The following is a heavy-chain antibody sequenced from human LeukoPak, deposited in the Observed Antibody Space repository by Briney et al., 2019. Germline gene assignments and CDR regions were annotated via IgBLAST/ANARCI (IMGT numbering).Heavy chain of an antibody. Sequence: SGGSLRLSCAASGFTFSSYAMHWVRQAPGKGLEYVSAIGSNGGSTYYANSVKGRFTISRDNSKNTLYLQMGSLRAEDMAVYYCARGRSGVPDYWGQGTLVTVSS. CDR2: IGSNGGST. CDR1: GFTFSSYA. CDR3: ARGRSGVPDY. J-gene: IGHJ4*02. D-gene: IGHD3-10*01. V-gene: IGHV3-64*01.